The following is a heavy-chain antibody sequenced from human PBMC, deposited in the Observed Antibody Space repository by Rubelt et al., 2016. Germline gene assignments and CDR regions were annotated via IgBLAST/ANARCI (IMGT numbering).Heavy chain of an antibody. Sequence: QVQLQQWGAGLLKPSETLSLTCAVYGGSFSSYYWSWIRQPPGKGLEWIGEINHSGSTNYNPSLKSRVTISVDTSKNQFSLKLSSWTAADTAVYYCASRGRYYGSGSYPPRTGIVDYWGQGTLVTVSS. CDR3: ASRGRYYGSGSYPPRTGIVDY. V-gene: IGHV4-34*01. CDR2: INHSGST. CDR1: GGSFSSYY. D-gene: IGHD3-10*01. J-gene: IGHJ4*02.